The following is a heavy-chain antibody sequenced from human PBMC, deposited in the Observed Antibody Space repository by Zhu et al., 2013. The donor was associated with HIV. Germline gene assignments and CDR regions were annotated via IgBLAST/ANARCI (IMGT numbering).Heavy chain of an antibody. J-gene: IGHJ5*01. CDR1: GDTFSTYA. CDR2: IIPIFGRP. CDR3: AREGPSTYFFDI. D-gene: IGHD4-4*01. V-gene: IGHV1-69*06. Sequence: QVQLVQSGAEVKKPGSSVKVSCKTSGDTFSTYAISWVRQAPGQGLDWMGGIIPIFGRPNYAQKFQGRVTITADKSTSTAYMELSSLRSEDTALYYCAREGPSTYFFDIWGPDPRSPSPQ.